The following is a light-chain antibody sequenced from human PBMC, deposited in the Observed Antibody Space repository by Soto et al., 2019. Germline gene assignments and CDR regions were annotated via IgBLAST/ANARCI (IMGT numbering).Light chain of an antibody. CDR2: KAS. CDR3: QQYNTYWT. Sequence: DIQMTQSPSTLSASVGDSVTITCRASQSISSWLAWYQQKPGKAPKLLIYKASSLESGVPSRFSGSGSGTEFTLTISILQPDDFATYYCQQYNTYWTFGQGTKVEIK. CDR1: QSISSW. V-gene: IGKV1-5*03. J-gene: IGKJ1*01.